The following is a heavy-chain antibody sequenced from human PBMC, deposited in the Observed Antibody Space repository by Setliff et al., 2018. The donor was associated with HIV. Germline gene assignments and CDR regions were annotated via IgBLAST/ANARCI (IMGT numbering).Heavy chain of an antibody. CDR2: ISQSGST. D-gene: IGHD2-8*01. V-gene: IGHV4-4*02. CDR3: ARGRMDTLFYSFYYMDV. J-gene: IGHJ6*03. CDR1: GGSISTGDW. Sequence: SETLSLTCAVSGGSISTGDWWTWVRQPPGKGLEWIGEISQSGSTNYNPSLKSRVTMSVDRSKNHFSLKLKSVTAADTAVYYCARGRMDTLFYSFYYMDVWGKGTTVTVSS.